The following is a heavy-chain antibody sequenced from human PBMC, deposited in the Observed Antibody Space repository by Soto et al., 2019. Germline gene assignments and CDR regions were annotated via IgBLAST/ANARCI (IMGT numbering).Heavy chain of an antibody. J-gene: IGHJ5*02. CDR2: IIPIFGTA. CDR1: GGTFSSYA. V-gene: IGHV1-69*13. Sequence: ASVKVSCKASGGTFSSYAISWVRQAPGHGLEWMGGIIPIFGTANYAQKFQGRVTITADESTSTAYMELSSLRSEDTAVYYCAIDGDRHGQHCQSWCRGTRVTVS. CDR3: AIDGDRHGQHCQS.